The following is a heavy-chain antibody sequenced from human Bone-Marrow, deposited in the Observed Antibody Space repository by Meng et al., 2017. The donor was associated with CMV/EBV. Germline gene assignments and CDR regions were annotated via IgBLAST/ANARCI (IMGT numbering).Heavy chain of an antibody. V-gene: IGHV4-59*12. D-gene: IGHD2-2*01. J-gene: IGHJ4*02. CDR2: IYYSGS. CDR1: GDSISSYY. CDR3: ALLGYCSSTSCYGKEY. Sequence: SEPLSLTCTVSGDSISSYYWSWIRQPPGKGLEWIGNIYYSGSNYNPSLKSRVTISVDTSKNQFSLKLSSVTAADTAVYYCALLGYCSSTSCYGKEYWGQGTLVTVSS.